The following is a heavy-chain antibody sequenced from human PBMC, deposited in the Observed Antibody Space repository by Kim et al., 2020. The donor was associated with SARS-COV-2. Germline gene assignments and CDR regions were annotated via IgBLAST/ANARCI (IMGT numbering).Heavy chain of an antibody. V-gene: IGHV3-74*01. J-gene: IGHJ4*02. CDR3: ARVALSSFGYHFDS. Sequence: ADTVKVRLTISRDNAKNNLYLQMNSLRAEDTAVYYCARVALSSFGYHFDSWGQGTLVTVSS. D-gene: IGHD5-18*01.